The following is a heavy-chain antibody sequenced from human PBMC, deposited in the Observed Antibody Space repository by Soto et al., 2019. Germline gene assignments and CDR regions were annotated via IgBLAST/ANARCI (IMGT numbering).Heavy chain of an antibody. Sequence: PSETLSLTCSVSGGSVSSETHFWSWVRQTPGKGLEWIGYIHKSGITNFNPSLKSRVTISVDTSKNQFSLWLSSVTAADTAVYFCAREDMSGTYYFDYWGPGTLVTVSS. D-gene: IGHD1-26*01. CDR1: GGSVSSETHF. CDR2: IHKSGIT. V-gene: IGHV4-61*01. CDR3: AREDMSGTYYFDY. J-gene: IGHJ4*02.